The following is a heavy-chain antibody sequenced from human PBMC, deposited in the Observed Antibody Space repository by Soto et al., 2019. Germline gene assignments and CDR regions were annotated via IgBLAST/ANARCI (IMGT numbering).Heavy chain of an antibody. D-gene: IGHD6-19*01. CDR2: IYYSGST. J-gene: IGHJ4*02. Sequence: SETLSLTCTVSGGSISSYYWSWIRQPPGKGLEWIGYIYYSGSTNYNPSLKSRVTISVDTSKSQFSLKLSSVTAADTAVYYCARASSGWPNYYFDYWGQGTLVTVSS. V-gene: IGHV4-59*01. CDR3: ARASSGWPNYYFDY. CDR1: GGSISSYY.